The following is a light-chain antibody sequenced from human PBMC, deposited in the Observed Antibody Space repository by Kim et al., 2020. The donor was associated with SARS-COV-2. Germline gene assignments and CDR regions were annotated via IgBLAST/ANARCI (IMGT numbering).Light chain of an antibody. CDR3: PQDYDFPLT. CDR1: QGIGRD. J-gene: IGKJ1*01. Sequence: AIQVTQSPSSLSASVGDTVTITCRASQGIGRDLAWYQQKPGTAPTLLIFLTSKLHTGVPSRFSGSSSGADFTLTITSLQPEDFATYYCPQDYDFPLTFGQGTKVDIK. CDR2: LTS. V-gene: IGKV1-6*01.